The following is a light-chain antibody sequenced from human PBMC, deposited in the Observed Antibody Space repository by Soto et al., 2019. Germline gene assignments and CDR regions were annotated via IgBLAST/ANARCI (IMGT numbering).Light chain of an antibody. CDR2: GAS. CDR3: QQYDTSPRPT. V-gene: IGKV3-20*01. CDR1: QNVRSNY. Sequence: EIVLTQSPGSLSLSPGQRATLSCRASQNVRSNYLAWYQQKPGQAPSLLIYGASSRATGIPERFSGSVSGTDFTLTISRLEPEDSAVYYCQQYDTSPRPTFGQGTKLEI. J-gene: IGKJ2*01.